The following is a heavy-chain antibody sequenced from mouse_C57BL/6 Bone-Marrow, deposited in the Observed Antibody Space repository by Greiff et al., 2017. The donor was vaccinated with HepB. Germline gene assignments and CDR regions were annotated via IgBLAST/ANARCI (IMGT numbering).Heavy chain of an antibody. Sequence: QVQLQQSGPGLVAPSQSLSITCTVSGFSLTSYGVDWVRQSPGKGLEWLGVIWGVGSTNYNSALKSRLSISKDNSKSQVFLKMNSLQTDDTAMYYCASYYDYAMDYWGQGTSVAASS. V-gene: IGHV2-6*01. D-gene: IGHD1-1*01. CDR1: GFSLTSYG. J-gene: IGHJ4*01. CDR2: IWGVGST. CDR3: ASYYDYAMDY.